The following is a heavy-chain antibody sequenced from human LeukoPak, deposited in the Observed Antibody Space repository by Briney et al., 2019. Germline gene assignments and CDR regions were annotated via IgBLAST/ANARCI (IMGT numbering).Heavy chain of an antibody. J-gene: IGHJ4*02. CDR1: GYTFTSYY. D-gene: IGHD5-12*01. Sequence: ASVKVSCKASGYTFTSYYMHWVRQAPGQGLEWMGIINPSGGSTSYAQKFQGRVTMTRDTSTSTVYMELSSLRSEDTAVYYCARGVVDIVATTKGIDYWGQGTLVTVSS. CDR3: ARGVVDIVATTKGIDY. CDR2: INPSGGST. V-gene: IGHV1-46*01.